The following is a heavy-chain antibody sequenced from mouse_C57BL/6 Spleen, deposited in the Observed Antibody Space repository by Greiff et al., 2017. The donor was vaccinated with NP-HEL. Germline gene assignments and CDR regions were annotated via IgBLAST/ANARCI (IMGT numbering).Heavy chain of an antibody. Sequence: QVQLQQSGPELVKPGASVKISCKASGYAFSSSWMNWVKQRPGKGLEWIGRIYPGDGDTNYNGKFKGKATLTADKSSSTAYMQLSSLTSDDSAVYFCARLGYYGSSYDPYYWGQGTTLTVSS. J-gene: IGHJ2*01. CDR2: IYPGDGDT. D-gene: IGHD1-1*01. CDR3: ARLGYYGSSYDPYY. V-gene: IGHV1-82*01. CDR1: GYAFSSSW.